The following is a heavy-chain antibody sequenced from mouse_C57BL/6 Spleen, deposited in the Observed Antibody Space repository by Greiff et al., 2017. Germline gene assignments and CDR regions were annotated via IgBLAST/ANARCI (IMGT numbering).Heavy chain of an antibody. V-gene: IGHV1-52*01. J-gene: IGHJ2*01. Sequence: QVQLQQPGAELVRPGSSVKLSCKASGYTFTSYWMHWVKQRPIQGLEWIGNIDPSDSETHYNQKFKDKATLTVDKSSSTAYMQLSSLTSEDSAVYYCATCDYYGSRGEDYWGQGTTLTVSS. CDR2: IDPSDSET. CDR3: ATCDYYGSRGEDY. CDR1: GYTFTSYW. D-gene: IGHD1-1*01.